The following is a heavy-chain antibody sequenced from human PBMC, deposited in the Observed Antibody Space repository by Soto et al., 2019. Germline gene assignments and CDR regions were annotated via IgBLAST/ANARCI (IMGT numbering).Heavy chain of an antibody. V-gene: IGHV4-4*02. CDR3: ARAYDYSSNWFDP. CDR1: GGSISSSNW. CDR2: IYHSGST. J-gene: IGHJ5*02. Sequence: QVQLQESGPGLVKPSGTLSLTCAVSGGSISSSNWWSWVRQPPGKGLEWIGEIYHSGSTNYNPSLKSIVTISVAKSKNQSSLKLSSVTAAATAVYYCARAYDYSSNWFDPWGQGPLVTVSS. D-gene: IGHD4-4*01.